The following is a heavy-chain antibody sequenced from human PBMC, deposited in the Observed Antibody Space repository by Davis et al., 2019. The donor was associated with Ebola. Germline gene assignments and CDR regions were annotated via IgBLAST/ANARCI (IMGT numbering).Heavy chain of an antibody. J-gene: IGHJ6*04. Sequence: SVKVSCKASGGTFSSYAISWVRQAPGQGLEWMGGIIPIFGTANYAQKFQGRVTITADESTSTAYMELSSLRSEDTAVYYCARVSSDSSGRSYYYYGMDVWGKGTTVTVSS. CDR1: GGTFSSYA. D-gene: IGHD3-22*01. CDR2: IIPIFGTA. V-gene: IGHV1-69*13. CDR3: ARVSSDSSGRSYYYYGMDV.